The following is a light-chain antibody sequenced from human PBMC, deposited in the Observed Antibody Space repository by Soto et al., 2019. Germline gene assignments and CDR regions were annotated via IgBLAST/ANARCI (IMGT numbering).Light chain of an antibody. CDR3: QQYGSSPPWT. CDR1: QSVSSSY. Sequence: EIVLTQSPGTLSLSPGERATLSCRASQSVSSSYLAWYQQKPGQAPRLLIYGASSRATGTPDRFSGSGSGTDCTLTISRLEPEDFAVYYCQQYGSSPPWTFGQGTKVEIK. V-gene: IGKV3-20*01. J-gene: IGKJ1*01. CDR2: GAS.